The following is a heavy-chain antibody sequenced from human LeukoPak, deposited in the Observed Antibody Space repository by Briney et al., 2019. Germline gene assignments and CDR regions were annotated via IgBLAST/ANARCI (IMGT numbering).Heavy chain of an antibody. CDR1: GGSISSGGYS. J-gene: IGHJ3*02. CDR2: IYHSGST. CDR3: ARTDSSDAFDI. Sequence: SGTLSLTCAVSGGSISSGGYSWSWTRQPPGKGLEWIGYIYHSGSTYYNPSLKSRVTISVDRSKNQFSLKLSSVTAADTAVYYCARTDSSDAFDIWGQGTMVTVSS. V-gene: IGHV4-30-2*01.